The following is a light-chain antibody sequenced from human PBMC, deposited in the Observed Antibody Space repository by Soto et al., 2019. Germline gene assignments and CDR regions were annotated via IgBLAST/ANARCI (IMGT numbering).Light chain of an antibody. CDR2: GAS. V-gene: IGKV3-20*01. CDR3: QQFDDSVT. Sequence: EIVLTQSPGTLSLSPGERATLSCRASQTVSSNYLAWCQQRPGQAPRLLIFGASDRATGTPDRFIGSGSGTEFPLTISRLEPEDYAVYDCQQFDDSVTFGQGTRLEIK. J-gene: IGKJ5*01. CDR1: QTVSSNY.